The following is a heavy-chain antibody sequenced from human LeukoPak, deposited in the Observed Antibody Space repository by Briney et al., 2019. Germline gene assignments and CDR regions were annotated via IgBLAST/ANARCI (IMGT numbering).Heavy chain of an antibody. J-gene: IGHJ6*04. CDR3: ATAGVYYYGMDV. CDR2: INPSGGST. V-gene: IGHV1-46*01. CDR1: GYTFTSYY. Sequence: RASVKVSCKASGYTFTSYYMHWVRQAPGQGLGWMGIINPSGGSTSYAQKFQGRVTMTRDTSTSTVYMELSSLRSEDTAVYYCATAGVYYYGMDVWGKGTTVTVSS. D-gene: IGHD3-10*01.